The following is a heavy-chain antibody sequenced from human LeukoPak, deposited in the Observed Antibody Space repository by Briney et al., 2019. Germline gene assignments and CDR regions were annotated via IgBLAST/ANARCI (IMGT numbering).Heavy chain of an antibody. CDR2: INPNSGGT. Sequence: ASVKVSCKASGYTFTGYYMHWVRQAPGQGLEWMRWINPNSGGTNYAQKFQGRVTMTRDTSISTAYMELSRLRSDDTAVYYCARQRADREHYYYYYYMDVWGKGTTVTVSS. J-gene: IGHJ6*03. V-gene: IGHV1-2*02. D-gene: IGHD1-26*01. CDR1: GYTFTGYY. CDR3: ARQRADREHYYYYYYMDV.